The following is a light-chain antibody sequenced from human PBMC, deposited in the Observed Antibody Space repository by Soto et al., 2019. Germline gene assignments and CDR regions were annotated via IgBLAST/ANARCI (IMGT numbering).Light chain of an antibody. CDR1: QSISGW. CDR3: QQYNSYSVNA. CDR2: DAS. Sequence: DIQMTQSPYTLSPSVGDRVSITCRASQSISGWLAWYQQKPGKAPKLLIYDASSLESGVPSRFSGSGSGTEFSLTISRLQPDDFATYYCQQYNSYSVNAFGQGTK. J-gene: IGKJ2*01. V-gene: IGKV1-5*01.